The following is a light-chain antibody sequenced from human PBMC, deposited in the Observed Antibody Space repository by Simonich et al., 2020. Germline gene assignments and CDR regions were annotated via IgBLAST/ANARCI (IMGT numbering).Light chain of an antibody. CDR3: SSYTSSSTFVV. CDR2: DVS. J-gene: IGLJ2*01. V-gene: IGLV2-14*01. Sequence: QSALTQPASVSGSPGPSITISCTGTSSDVGGYNYVSWYQQPPGKAPKLMIYDVSKRPSGVSNRFSGSKSGNTASLPISGLQAEDEADYYCSSYTSSSTFVVFGGGTKLTVL. CDR1: SSDVGGYNY.